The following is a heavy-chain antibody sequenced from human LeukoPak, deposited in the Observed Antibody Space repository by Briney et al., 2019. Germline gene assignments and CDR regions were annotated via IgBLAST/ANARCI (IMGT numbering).Heavy chain of an antibody. Sequence: GSLRLSCAASGFTFSNYAMSWVRQAPGKGLEWVSAISGSGGTTYYADSVRGRFSISRDNSDNTLFLQMNSLRAEDTAVYYCAKRSVSGYTSGWDWYFDLWGRGTLVTVSS. CDR1: GFTFSNYA. CDR3: AKRSVSGYTSGWDWYFDL. J-gene: IGHJ2*01. CDR2: ISGSGGTT. D-gene: IGHD6-25*01. V-gene: IGHV3-23*01.